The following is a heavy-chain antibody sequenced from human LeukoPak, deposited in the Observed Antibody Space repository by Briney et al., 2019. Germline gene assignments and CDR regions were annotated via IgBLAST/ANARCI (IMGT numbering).Heavy chain of an antibody. CDR1: GFTFSSYA. D-gene: IGHD3-9*01. CDR2: ISGSGGST. J-gene: IGHJ4*02. Sequence: PGGSLGLSCAASGFTFSSYAMSWVRQAPGKGLEWVSAISGSGGSTYYADSVKGRFTISRDNSKNTLYLQMNSLRAEDTAVYYCAKDLDDILTGLFDYWGQGTLVTVSS. CDR3: AKDLDDILTGLFDY. V-gene: IGHV3-23*01.